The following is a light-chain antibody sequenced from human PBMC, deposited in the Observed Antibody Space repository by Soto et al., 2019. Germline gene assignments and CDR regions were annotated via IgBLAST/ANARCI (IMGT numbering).Light chain of an antibody. CDR1: QSITTY. Sequence: IQMPQDESSLSGSLGDRVTITCRASQSITTYLTWYQQKPGKAPNLLIYSAFTLQRGAPSRFSGRRSGTDFTLTISRLHPEDFATYYCQQSYTSPPTFGQGTKV. V-gene: IGKV1-39*01. CDR3: QQSYTSPPT. CDR2: SAF. J-gene: IGKJ1*01.